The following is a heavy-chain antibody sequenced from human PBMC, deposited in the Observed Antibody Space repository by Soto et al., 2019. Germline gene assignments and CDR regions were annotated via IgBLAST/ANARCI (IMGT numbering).Heavy chain of an antibody. CDR3: AREGCSSPSCYLHYYYYRDV. J-gene: IGHJ6*03. CDR2: IKQDGSEK. CDR1: GFTFSSYW. V-gene: IGHV3-7*01. Sequence: EVQLVESGGGLVQPGGSLRLSCAASGFTFSSYWMSWVRQAPGKGLEWVANIKQDGSEKYYVDSVKGRFTISRDNAKNSRYLKRNSRRAEDTAVYYCAREGCSSPSCYLHYYYYRDVW. D-gene: IGHD2-2*01.